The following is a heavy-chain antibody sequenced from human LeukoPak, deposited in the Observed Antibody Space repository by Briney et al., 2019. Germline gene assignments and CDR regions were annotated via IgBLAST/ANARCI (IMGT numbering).Heavy chain of an antibody. V-gene: IGHV1-69*13. CDR2: IIPIFGTA. CDR1: GGTFSSYA. D-gene: IGHD5-12*01. Sequence: ASVKVSCKASGGTFSSYAISWVRQAPGQGLEWMGGIIPIFGTANYAQKFQGRVTITADESTSTAYMELSSLRSEDTAVYYCARDPGGYSGYDLDYWGQGTLVTVPS. J-gene: IGHJ4*02. CDR3: ARDPGGYSGYDLDY.